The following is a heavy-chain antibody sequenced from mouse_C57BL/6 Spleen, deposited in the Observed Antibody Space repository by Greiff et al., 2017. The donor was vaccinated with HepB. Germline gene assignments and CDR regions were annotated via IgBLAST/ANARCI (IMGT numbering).Heavy chain of an antibody. Sequence: QVQLQQPGAELVKPGASVKLSCKASGYTFTSYWMHWVKQRPGQGLEWIGMIHPNSGSTNYNEKFKSKATLTVDKSSSTAYMQLSSLTSEDSAVYYCARKLGLDAMDYWGQGTSVTVSS. D-gene: IGHD4-1*01. V-gene: IGHV1-64*01. J-gene: IGHJ4*01. CDR2: IHPNSGST. CDR3: ARKLGLDAMDY. CDR1: GYTFTSYW.